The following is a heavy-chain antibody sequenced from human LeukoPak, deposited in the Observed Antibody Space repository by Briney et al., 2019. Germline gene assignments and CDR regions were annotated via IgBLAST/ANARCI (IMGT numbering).Heavy chain of an antibody. V-gene: IGHV4-39*07. J-gene: IGHJ6*03. CDR3: ARKFRIAAAGSLYYYYYYMDV. CDR1: GDSISTSNSY. CDR2: IYYSGNT. Sequence: PSETLSLTCTVSGDSISTSNSYWGWIRQPPGKGLEWIGSIYYSGNTYYNPSLKSRVTISVDTSKNQFSLKLSSVTAADTAVYYCARKFRIAAAGSLYYYYYYMDVWGKGTTVTVSS. D-gene: IGHD6-13*01.